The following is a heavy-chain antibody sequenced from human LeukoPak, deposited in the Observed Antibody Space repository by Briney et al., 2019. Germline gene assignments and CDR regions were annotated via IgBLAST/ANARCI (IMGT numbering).Heavy chain of an antibody. CDR2: INPNSGGT. V-gene: IGHV1-2*02. CDR3: ARGQDIVVVVAATGRFDP. J-gene: IGHJ5*02. CDR1: GYTFTGYY. D-gene: IGHD2-15*01. Sequence: ASVKVSCKASGYTFTGYYMHWVRQAPGQGLEWMGWINPNSGGTNYAQKFQGRVTMTRDTSISTAYMELSRLRSDDTAVYYRARGQDIVVVVAATGRFDPWGQGTLVTVSS.